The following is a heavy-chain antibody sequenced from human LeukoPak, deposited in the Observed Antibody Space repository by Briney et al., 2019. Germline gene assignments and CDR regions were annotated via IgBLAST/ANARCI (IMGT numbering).Heavy chain of an antibody. J-gene: IGHJ4*02. CDR2: INSDGSST. CDR3: ARESTEYYFDY. CDR1: GFTFSSYW. D-gene: IGHD4-17*01. V-gene: IGHV3-74*01. Sequence: GGSLRLSCAASGFTFSSYWIHWVRQAPGKGLVWVSRINSDGSSTSYADSVKGQFTISRDNAKNTLYLQMNSLRAEDTAVYYCARESTEYYFDYWGQRTLVTVSS.